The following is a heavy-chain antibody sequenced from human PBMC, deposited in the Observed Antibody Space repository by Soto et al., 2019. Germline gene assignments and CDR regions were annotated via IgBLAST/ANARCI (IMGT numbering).Heavy chain of an antibody. CDR1: GYTFTSYY. D-gene: IGHD2-15*01. CDR2: INPSGGST. CDR3: AKDREGELPDP. V-gene: IGHV1-46*01. J-gene: IGHJ5*02. Sequence: ASVKVSCKASGYTFTSYYMHWVRQAPGQGLEWMGIINPSGGSTSYAQKFQGRVTMTRDTSTSTVYMELSSLRAEDTAVYYCAKDREGELPDPWGQGTLVTVSS.